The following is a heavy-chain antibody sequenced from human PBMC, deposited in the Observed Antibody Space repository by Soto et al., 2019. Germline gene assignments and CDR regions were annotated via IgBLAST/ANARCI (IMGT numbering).Heavy chain of an antibody. CDR3: ARDRDGMYNFDY. Sequence: ESGGGLVKPGGSLRLSCAASGFTFSHYYMSWIRQAPGKGLDWVSYISSSGSTIYYADSVKGRFTISRDNAKNSVYLQMNSLRAEDTAVYYCARDRDGMYNFDYWGQGTLVTVSS. V-gene: IGHV3-11*01. CDR1: GFTFSHYY. CDR2: ISSSGSTI. J-gene: IGHJ4*02. D-gene: IGHD1-1*01.